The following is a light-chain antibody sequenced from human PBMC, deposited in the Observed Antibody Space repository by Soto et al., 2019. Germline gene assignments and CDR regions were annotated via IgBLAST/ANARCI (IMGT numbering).Light chain of an antibody. CDR2: DVT. Sequence: QSALTQPASVSGSPGQSITISCTGTSSDVGGYIYVSWYQQHPGKAPKLMIYDVTSRPSGVSYRFSGSKSGNTASLTISGLQAEDEADYYCSSYTTSSTLPFGTGTKVTVL. CDR3: SSYTTSSTLP. J-gene: IGLJ1*01. CDR1: SSDVGGYIY. V-gene: IGLV2-14*01.